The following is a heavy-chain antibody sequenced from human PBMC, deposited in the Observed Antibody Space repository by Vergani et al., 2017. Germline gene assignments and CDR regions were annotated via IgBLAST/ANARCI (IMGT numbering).Heavy chain of an antibody. D-gene: IGHD6-13*01. Sequence: EVQLVESGGGLVQPGGSLRLSCAASGFTFSSYWMSWVRQAPGKGLEWVANIKQDGSEKYYVDSVKGRFTISRDNAKNSLYQQMNSLRAEDTAVYYCARVRVPSKAAAGPYFDYWGQGTLVTVSS. J-gene: IGHJ4*02. V-gene: IGHV3-7*01. CDR2: IKQDGSEK. CDR1: GFTFSSYW. CDR3: ARVRVPSKAAAGPYFDY.